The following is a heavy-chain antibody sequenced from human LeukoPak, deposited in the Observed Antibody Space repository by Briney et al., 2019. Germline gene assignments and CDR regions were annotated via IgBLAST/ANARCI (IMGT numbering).Heavy chain of an antibody. CDR1: GYTFTNYY. CDR3: AREQQLWFYY. CDR2: INPSGNNT. D-gene: IGHD5-18*01. J-gene: IGHJ4*02. Sequence: ASVKVSCKASGYTFTNYYMHWVRQAPGQGLEWMGIINPSGNNTTYAQKFQGRVTMTSDTSTSTVYMELSSLRSEDTAVYYCAREQQLWFYYWGQGILVTVSS. V-gene: IGHV1-46*01.